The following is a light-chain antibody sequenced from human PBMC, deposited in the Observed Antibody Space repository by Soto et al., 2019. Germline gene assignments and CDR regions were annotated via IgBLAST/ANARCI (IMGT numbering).Light chain of an antibody. CDR1: QSVSSNY. Sequence: EIVLTQSPGTLSLSPGERATLSCRASQSVSSNYLAWFQQRPGQPPRLLISGASSRATGIPDRFSGSGSGTDFTLTISRLEPYFLAVYQCKQYGGFPWPFCQGP. CDR2: GAS. J-gene: IGKJ1*01. V-gene: IGKV3-20*01. CDR3: KQYGGFPWP.